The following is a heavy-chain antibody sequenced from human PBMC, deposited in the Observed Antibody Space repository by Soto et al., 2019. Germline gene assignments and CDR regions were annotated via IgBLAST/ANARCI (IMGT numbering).Heavy chain of an antibody. V-gene: IGHV3-11*01. Sequence: QVLLVQSGGGLIKPGGSLRLSCAASGFIFRDYHTNWIRQTPGKGLEWVARISGGGSDVWYADSVKGRFTISRDNANDSRLLQMTSLRVDDTAVYYCARERLARRSYDYWGQGTLVTVSS. J-gene: IGHJ4*02. D-gene: IGHD3-9*01. CDR3: ARERLARRSYDY. CDR2: ISGGGSDV. CDR1: GFIFRDYH.